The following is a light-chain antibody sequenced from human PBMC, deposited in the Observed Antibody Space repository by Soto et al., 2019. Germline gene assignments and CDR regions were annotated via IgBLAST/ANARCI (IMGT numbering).Light chain of an antibody. CDR1: QSFSNW. CDR3: QQYKSYSRT. Sequence: IQMTQSPSTLSASLGESVTITCVASQSFSNWVAWYQQKPGTAPKLLSYDASSLESGVPSRCSGSGSGTECTLTISSLQPDDFATYYCQQYKSYSRTFGQGTKVDIK. V-gene: IGKV1-5*01. CDR2: DAS. J-gene: IGKJ1*01.